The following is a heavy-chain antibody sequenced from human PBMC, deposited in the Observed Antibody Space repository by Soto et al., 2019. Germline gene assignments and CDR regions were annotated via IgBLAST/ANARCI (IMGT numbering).Heavy chain of an antibody. V-gene: IGHV3-23*01. CDR3: ATRGYDFWSGYRHFDY. CDR1: GFTFSSYG. J-gene: IGHJ4*02. D-gene: IGHD3-3*01. CDR2: ISTSGDST. Sequence: GGSLRLSCAASGFTFSSYGMTWVRQAPGKGLEWVSTISTSGDSTSYADSVKGRFTISRDNSKNTLYLQMNSLRADDTAIYYCATRGYDFWSGYRHFDYWGQGTLVTVSS.